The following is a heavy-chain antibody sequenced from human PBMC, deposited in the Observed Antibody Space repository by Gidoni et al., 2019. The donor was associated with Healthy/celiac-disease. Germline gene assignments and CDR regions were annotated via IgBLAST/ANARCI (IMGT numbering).Heavy chain of an antibody. CDR3: AGSPGWFGELLSRGLAV. CDR1: GGSISSYS. Sequence: QVQLQESGPGLVKPSETLSLTCTVSGGSISSYSWSWIRQPPGKGLEWIGYIYYSGSTNYNPSLKSRVTISVDTSKNQFSLKLSSVTAADTAVYYCAGSPGWFGELLSRGLAVWGQGTLVTVSS. CDR2: IYYSGST. J-gene: IGHJ4*02. V-gene: IGHV4-59*01. D-gene: IGHD3-10*01.